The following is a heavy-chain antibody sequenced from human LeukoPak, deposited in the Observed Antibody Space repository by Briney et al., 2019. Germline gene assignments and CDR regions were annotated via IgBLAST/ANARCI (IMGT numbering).Heavy chain of an antibody. CDR2: IYHSGST. CDR3: ARGGAAVGTFDY. Sequence: PSETLSLTCTVSGGSISSYYWSWIRQPPGKGLEWIGYIYHSGSTNYNPSLKSRVTISVDTSKNQFSLKLSSVTAADTAVYYCARGGAAVGTFDYWGQGTLATVSS. D-gene: IGHD6-13*01. V-gene: IGHV4-59*01. CDR1: GGSISSYY. J-gene: IGHJ4*02.